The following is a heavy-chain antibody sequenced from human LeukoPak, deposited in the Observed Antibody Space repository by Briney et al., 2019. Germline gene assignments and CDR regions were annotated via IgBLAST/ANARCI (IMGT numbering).Heavy chain of an antibody. CDR1: GFTFSSYG. CDR3: AKDIGRVVVVPDFDY. CDR2: IRYDGSNK. Sequence: PGGSLRLSCAASGFTFSSYGMHWVRQAPGKGLEWVAFIRYDGSNKYYADSVKGRFTISRDNSKNTLYLQMNSLRAEDTAVYYCAKDIGRVVVVPDFDYWGQGTLVTVSS. D-gene: IGHD2-2*01. J-gene: IGHJ4*02. V-gene: IGHV3-30*02.